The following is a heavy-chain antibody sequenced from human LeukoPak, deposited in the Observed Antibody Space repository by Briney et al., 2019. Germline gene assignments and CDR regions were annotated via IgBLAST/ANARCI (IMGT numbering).Heavy chain of an antibody. D-gene: IGHD3-22*01. CDR2: IYTSGST. CDR3: ARGPSPEYYYDSSGYYQKH. J-gene: IGHJ1*01. V-gene: IGHV4-4*07. CDR1: GGSISSYY. Sequence: SETLSLTCTVSGGSISSYYWSWIRQPAGKGLEWIGRIYTSGSTNYNPSLKSRVTMSVDTSKNQFSLKLSSVTAADTAVYYCARGPSPEYYYDSSGYYQKHWGQGTLVTVSS.